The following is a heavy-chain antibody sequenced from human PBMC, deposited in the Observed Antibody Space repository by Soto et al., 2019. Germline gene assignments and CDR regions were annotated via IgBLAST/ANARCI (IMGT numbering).Heavy chain of an antibody. CDR1: GYTFSHYW. CDR3: ASPAGYNYESS. J-gene: IGHJ5*02. CDR2: IYPGDSDT. D-gene: IGHD5-18*01. Sequence: PGESLKISCKGSGYSSGYTFSHYWIAWLRQMPGKVLECMGLIYPGDSDTRYSPSFQGQVTISADKSLSTAYLQWSSLKASDTAMYYGASPAGYNYESSWGQGTLVAVSS. V-gene: IGHV5-51*01.